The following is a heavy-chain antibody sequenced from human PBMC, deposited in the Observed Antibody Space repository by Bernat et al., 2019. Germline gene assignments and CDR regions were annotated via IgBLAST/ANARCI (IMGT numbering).Heavy chain of an antibody. J-gene: IGHJ3*01. CDR2: IKSKTDGGTT. CDR1: GFTFSNAW. D-gene: IGHD6-13*01. Sequence: EVQLVESGGGLVKPGGSLRLSCAASGFTFSNAWMSWVRQAPGKGLEWVGRIKSKTDGGTTDYAAPVKDRFIISRDDSKNTLYLQMYSLKTDDTAVYYCTTDPRMAAAGTPYFDVWGQGTMVTVSS. CDR3: TTDPRMAAAGTPYFDV. V-gene: IGHV3-15*01.